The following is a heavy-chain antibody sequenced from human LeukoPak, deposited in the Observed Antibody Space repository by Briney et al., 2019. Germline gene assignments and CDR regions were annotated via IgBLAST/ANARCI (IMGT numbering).Heavy chain of an antibody. Sequence: SVKVSCKASGGTFSSYAISWVRQAPGQGLEWMGGIIPIFGTANYAQKFQGRVTITRDTSASTAYMELSSLRSEDTAVYYCARGYDSSAPPLDYWGQGTLVTVSS. D-gene: IGHD3-22*01. J-gene: IGHJ4*02. V-gene: IGHV1-69*05. CDR3: ARGYDSSAPPLDY. CDR1: GGTFSSYA. CDR2: IIPIFGTA.